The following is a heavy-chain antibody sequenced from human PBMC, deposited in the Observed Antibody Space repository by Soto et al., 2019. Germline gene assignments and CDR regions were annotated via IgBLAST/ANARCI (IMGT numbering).Heavy chain of an antibody. CDR2: INPSGGST. CDR3: ARGGRYGPERDAFDI. V-gene: IGHV1-46*03. D-gene: IGHD1-1*01. CDR1: GYTFTSYY. Sequence: ASVKVSCRASGYTFTSYYMHWVRQAPGQGLEWMGIINPSGGSTSYAQKFQGRVTMTRDTSTSTVYMELSSLRSEDTAVYYCARGGRYGPERDAFDIWGQGTMVTVSS. J-gene: IGHJ3*02.